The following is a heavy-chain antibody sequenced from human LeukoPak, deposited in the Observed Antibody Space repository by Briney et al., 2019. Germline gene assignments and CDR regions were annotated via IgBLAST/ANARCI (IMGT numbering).Heavy chain of an antibody. D-gene: IGHD3-10*01. CDR1: GYTLTGDY. V-gene: IGHV1-2*02. CDR3: ARGRKYYYGSGSYEGGAFDI. J-gene: IGHJ3*02. CDR2: INPNSGGT. Sequence: ASVRVSCKASGYTLTGDYMHWVRQAPGQGLERRGWINPNSGGTNYAQKFQGRVTMTRETSISAAYMELSRLRSDDTAVYYCARGRKYYYGSGSYEGGAFDIWGQGTMVTVSS.